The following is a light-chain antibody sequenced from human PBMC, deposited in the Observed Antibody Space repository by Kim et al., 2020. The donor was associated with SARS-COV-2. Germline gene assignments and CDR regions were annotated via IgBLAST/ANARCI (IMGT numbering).Light chain of an antibody. Sequence: VTIACTGSSSNIGAGYDVHWYQQLPGTAPKLLIYGNSNRPSGVPDRFSGSKSGTSASLAITGLQAEDEADYYCQSYDSSLSGSDYVFGTGTKVTVL. CDR2: GNS. CDR3: QSYDSSLSGSDYV. V-gene: IGLV1-40*01. CDR1: SSNIGAGYD. J-gene: IGLJ1*01.